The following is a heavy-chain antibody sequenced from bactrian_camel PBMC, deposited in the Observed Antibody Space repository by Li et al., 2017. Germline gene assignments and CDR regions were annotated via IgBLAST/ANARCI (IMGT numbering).Heavy chain of an antibody. J-gene: IGHJ7*01. Sequence: HVQLVESGGGSVQAGGSLKLSCVGDTYTHKCIGWYRQAPGKDREGVVGIDSTGAISYSDSVKGRFTITKDSAKNTLYLQMNSLNLRTRPCITVRQIGKIFAQRVGPVTVVGSVSISAWTTGAKEPRSPSP. V-gene: IGHV3S53*01. D-gene: IGHD6*01. CDR2: IDSTGAI. CDR1: GDTYTHKC.